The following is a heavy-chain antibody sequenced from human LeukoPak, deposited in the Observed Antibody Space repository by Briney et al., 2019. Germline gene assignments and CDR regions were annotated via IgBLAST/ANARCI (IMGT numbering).Heavy chain of an antibody. D-gene: IGHD3-10*01. CDR2: IFTSGIT. V-gene: IGHV4-4*07. CDR3: ARESSGTYYNPLGYMDV. CDR1: GGSISIYY. Sequence: SETLSLTCTVSGGSISIYYWNWIRQPAGKGLEWIGRIFTSGITNYNPSLKGRVTMSVDTSKNQFSLNLSPVTAADTAVYYCARESSGTYYNPLGYMDVWGKGTTVTVSS. J-gene: IGHJ6*03.